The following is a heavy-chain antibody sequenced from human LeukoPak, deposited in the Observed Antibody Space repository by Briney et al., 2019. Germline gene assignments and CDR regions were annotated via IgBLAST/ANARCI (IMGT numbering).Heavy chain of an antibody. V-gene: IGHV3-64D*06. J-gene: IGHJ4*02. CDR2: IHHNGEMT. CDR1: GFTLTWHV. Sequence: GGSLRLSCAASGFTLTWHVMHWVRQAPGKALEYVSFIHHNGEMTSYAESVRGRFTVSRDNSKNTLSLELSSLRTDDTAVYYCVRDMSGKYSFDYWGQGTLVIVST. CDR3: VRDMSGKYSFDY. D-gene: IGHD1-26*01.